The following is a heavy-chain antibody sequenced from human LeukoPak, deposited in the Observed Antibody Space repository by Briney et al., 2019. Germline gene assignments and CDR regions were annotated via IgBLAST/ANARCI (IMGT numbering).Heavy chain of an antibody. CDR1: GCSFTSYW. J-gene: IGHJ4*02. Sequence: HGEYLKISCKGSGCSFTSYWIGWVRQMPGKGLEWMGIIYPGDSDTRYSPSFQGQVTISADKSISTAYLQWSSLKASDTAMYYCARQVRYYYDSSGYSHFDYWGQGTLVTVSS. CDR2: IYPGDSDT. CDR3: ARQVRYYYDSSGYSHFDY. V-gene: IGHV5-51*01. D-gene: IGHD3-22*01.